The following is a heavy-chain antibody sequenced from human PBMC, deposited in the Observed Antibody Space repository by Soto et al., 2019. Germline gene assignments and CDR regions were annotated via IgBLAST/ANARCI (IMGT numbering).Heavy chain of an antibody. J-gene: IGHJ4*02. CDR2: TSAYNGNT. Sequence: QVQLVQSGAEVKKPGASVMVSCKTSGYTFTGYGISWVRQAPGQGLEWMGWTSAYNGNTNYAQKLQGRVTMTTDTSTSTAYMELRSLRSDDTAVYYCARDAEEGAPLPSHFDYWGQGTLVTVSS. V-gene: IGHV1-18*01. CDR1: GYTFTGYG. D-gene: IGHD3-16*01. CDR3: ARDAEEGAPLPSHFDY.